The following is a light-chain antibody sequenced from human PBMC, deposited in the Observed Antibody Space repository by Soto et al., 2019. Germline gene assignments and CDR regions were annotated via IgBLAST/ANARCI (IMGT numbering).Light chain of an antibody. Sequence: QAVESLLVSPDNLSALSCMSSQSVSSGHLAWYQQKPGQAPRLLIYGASSRATGIPDRFSGSGSGTDFTLTISSLEPEDYAVYYCQQDGHLRWTLRQGTKVEIK. CDR1: QSVSSGH. CDR3: QQDGHLRWT. CDR2: GAS. J-gene: IGKJ1*01. V-gene: IGKV3-20*01.